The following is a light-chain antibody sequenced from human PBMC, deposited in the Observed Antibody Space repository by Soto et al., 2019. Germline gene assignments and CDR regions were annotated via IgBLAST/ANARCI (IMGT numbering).Light chain of an antibody. CDR3: QQYNNWPGT. V-gene: IGKV1-5*01. CDR1: QSISSW. J-gene: IGKJ1*01. Sequence: MYQSPSTLSASVGDRVTITCRASQSISSWLAWYQQKPGKAPKLLIYAASSLQSGVPSRFSGSGSGTDFTLTISSLQSEDFAVYYCQQYNNWPGTFGQGSMV. CDR2: AAS.